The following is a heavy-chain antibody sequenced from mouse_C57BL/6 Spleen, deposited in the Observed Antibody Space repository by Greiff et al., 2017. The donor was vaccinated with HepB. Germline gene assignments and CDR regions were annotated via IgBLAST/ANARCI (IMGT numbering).Heavy chain of an antibody. J-gene: IGHJ4*01. V-gene: IGHV2-5*01. D-gene: IGHD2-2*01. CDR1: GFSLTSYG. CDR3: AKNLDGYGLMDY. Sequence: VQGVESGPGLVQPSQRLSITCTVSGFSLTSYGVHWVRQSPGKGLEWLGVIWRGGSTDYNAAFMSRLSITKDNSKSQVFFKMNSLQADDTAIYYCAKNLDGYGLMDYWGQGTSVTVSS. CDR2: IWRGGST.